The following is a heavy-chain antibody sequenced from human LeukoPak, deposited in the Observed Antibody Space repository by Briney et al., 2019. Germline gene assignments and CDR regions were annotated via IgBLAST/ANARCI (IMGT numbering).Heavy chain of an antibody. D-gene: IGHD4-23*01. CDR2: ISGSGTNT. CDR1: GFTFSSYA. Sequence: TGGSLRLSCAASGFTFSSYAMSWVRQAPGKGLEWVSSISGSGTNTYYADSVKGRFTISRDKPKNTLYLQMNSLRAEDTALYSCAKDYGGSSDAFDIWGQGTMVTVSS. CDR3: AKDYGGSSDAFDI. J-gene: IGHJ3*02. V-gene: IGHV3-23*01.